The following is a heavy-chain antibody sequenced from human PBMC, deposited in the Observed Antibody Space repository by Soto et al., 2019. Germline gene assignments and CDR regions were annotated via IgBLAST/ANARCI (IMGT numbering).Heavy chain of an antibody. CDR3: APTRSLTFDI. V-gene: IGHV1-69*02. Sequence: ASVKVSCKASGGTFSSYTISWVRQAPGQGLEWMGSIIPILGIANYAQKFQGRVTITADKSTSTAYMELSSLRSEDTAVYYCAPTRSLTFDIWGQGTMVTVSS. J-gene: IGHJ3*02. D-gene: IGHD3-9*01. CDR2: IIPILGIA. CDR1: GGTFSSYT.